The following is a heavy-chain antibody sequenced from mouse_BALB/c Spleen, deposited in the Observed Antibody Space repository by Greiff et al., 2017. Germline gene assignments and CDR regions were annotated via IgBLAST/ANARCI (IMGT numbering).Heavy chain of an antibody. D-gene: IGHD1-1*01. J-gene: IGHJ2*01. CDR2: IYPYNGGT. CDR3: ARGVGYYGY. V-gene: IGHV1S29*02. CDR1: GYTFTDYN. Sequence: EVKLVESGPELVKPGASVKISCKASGYTFTDYNMHWVKQSHGKSLEWIGYIYPYNGGTGYNQKFKSKATLTVDNSSSTAYMELRSLTSEDSAVYYCARGVGYYGYWGQGTTLTVSS.